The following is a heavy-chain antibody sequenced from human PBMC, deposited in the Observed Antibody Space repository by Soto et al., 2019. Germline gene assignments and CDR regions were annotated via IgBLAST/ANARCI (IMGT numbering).Heavy chain of an antibody. CDR2: IYHSGGT. V-gene: IGHV4-4*02. D-gene: IGHD6-13*01. CDR3: ARVSSGSSSWYFDY. CDR1: GGSISSSNW. J-gene: IGHJ4*02. Sequence: QVQLQESGPGLVNPSGTLSLTCGVSGGSISSSNWWRWVRQPPGKGLEWIGEIYHSGGTNYNPFLKSGVNISVDKSKNQFSLRLGAVTAADTAIYYCARVSSGSSSWYFDYWGQGTLVTVSS.